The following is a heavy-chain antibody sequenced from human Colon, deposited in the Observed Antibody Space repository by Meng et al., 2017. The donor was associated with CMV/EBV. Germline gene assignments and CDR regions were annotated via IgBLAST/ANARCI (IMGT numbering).Heavy chain of an antibody. D-gene: IGHD2-2*01. J-gene: IGHJ4*02. CDR2: ISAYNGNT. V-gene: IGHV1-18*01. Sequence: ASVKVSCKASGYTFTSYGISWVRQAPGQGLEWMGWISAYNGNTNYAQKPQGRVTMTTDTSTSTAYMELRSLRSDDTAVYYCAREEYCSSTSCYPIIDYWGQGTLVTVSS. CDR3: AREEYCSSTSCYPIIDY. CDR1: GYTFTSYG.